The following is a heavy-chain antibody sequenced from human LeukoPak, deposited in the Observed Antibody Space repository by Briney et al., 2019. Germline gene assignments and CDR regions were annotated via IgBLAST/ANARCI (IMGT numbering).Heavy chain of an antibody. V-gene: IGHV3-11*04. CDR2: ISSSGSTI. J-gene: IGHJ5*02. D-gene: IGHD6-13*01. CDR3: ARVASGSSSWSPGGFDP. Sequence: GSLRLSCAASGFTVSSNYMSWVRQAPGKGLEWVSYISSSGSTIYYADSVKGRFTISRDNAKNSLYLQMNSLRAEDTAVYYCARVASGSSSWSPGGFDPWGQGTLVTVSS. CDR1: GFTVSSNY.